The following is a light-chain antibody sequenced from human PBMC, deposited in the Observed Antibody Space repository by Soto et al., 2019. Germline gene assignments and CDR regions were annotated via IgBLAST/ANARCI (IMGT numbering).Light chain of an antibody. Sequence: QSVLTQPPSVSAAPGQRVTISCSGSSSNIGGNSVSWYQQLPGTALKLLIYDDDKRPSGIPDRFSGSKSGTSATLGITGFQTGDEADYYCGSWDSSLNGWVFGGGTKVTVL. CDR1: SSNIGGNS. J-gene: IGLJ3*02. CDR2: DDD. CDR3: GSWDSSLNGWV. V-gene: IGLV1-51*01.